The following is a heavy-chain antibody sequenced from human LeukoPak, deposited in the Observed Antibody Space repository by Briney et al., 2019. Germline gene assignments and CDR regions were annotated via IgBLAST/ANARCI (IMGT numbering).Heavy chain of an antibody. CDR1: GDSISSDGHS. Sequence: PSETLSLTCGVSGDSISSDGHSWSWIRQPPGKALEWVGYIYHSGAAYHNPSLKSRLALSVDTSNNQFSLRLRSVTAADTAVYYCVRGVGGEYFYFDRWGQGALVTVSA. CDR2: IYHSGAA. D-gene: IGHD1-26*01. CDR3: VRGVGGEYFYFDR. J-gene: IGHJ4*02. V-gene: IGHV4-30-4*07.